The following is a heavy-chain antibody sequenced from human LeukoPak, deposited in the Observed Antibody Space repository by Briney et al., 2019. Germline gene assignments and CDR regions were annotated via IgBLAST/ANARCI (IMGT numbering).Heavy chain of an antibody. V-gene: IGHV3-23*01. D-gene: IGHD1-26*01. J-gene: IGHJ6*03. Sequence: GGSLRLSCAASGFTFSSYGMSWVRQAPGKGLEWVSAISSTGGTTYYADSVKGRFTISRDNSKNTLYLQMNSLRAEDTAVYYCAKDWDYYYYYMDVWGKGTTVTVSS. CDR3: AKDWDYYYYYMDV. CDR2: ISSTGGTT. CDR1: GFTFSSYG.